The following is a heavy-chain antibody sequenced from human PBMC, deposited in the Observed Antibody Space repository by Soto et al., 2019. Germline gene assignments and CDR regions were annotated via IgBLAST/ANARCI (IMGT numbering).Heavy chain of an antibody. V-gene: IGHV1-18*01. D-gene: IGHD6-13*01. Sequence: ASVKVSCKASGYTFTSYGISWVRQAPGQGLEWMGWIRAYNGNTNYAQKLQGRVTMTTDTSTSTAYMELRSLRAEDTAIYYCAKSGVWYPYFDSWGQGTLVTVSS. CDR1: GYTFTSYG. CDR3: AKSGVWYPYFDS. CDR2: IRAYNGNT. J-gene: IGHJ4*02.